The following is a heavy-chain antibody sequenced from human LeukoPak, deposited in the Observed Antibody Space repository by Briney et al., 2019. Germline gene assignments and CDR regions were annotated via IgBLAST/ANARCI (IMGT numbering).Heavy chain of an antibody. Sequence: GSLRVSCTASGFTFTRYYIHCLRQAPGHGIEGLGWIDPNTIDTNVAQKYQRRINMTRNTSINTVYMELNRLRCADTAVDYCTKNQYTGTIVTPADAFDGWGQGTMVTASS. CDR2: IDPNTIDT. D-gene: IGHD2/OR15-2a*01. CDR1: GFTFTRYY. V-gene: IGHV1-2*02. J-gene: IGHJ3*01. CDR3: TKNQYTGTIVTPADAFDG.